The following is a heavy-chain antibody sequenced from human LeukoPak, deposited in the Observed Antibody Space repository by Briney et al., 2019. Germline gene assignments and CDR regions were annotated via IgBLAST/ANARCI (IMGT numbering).Heavy chain of an antibody. CDR2: ISGSGGST. D-gene: IGHD1-26*01. CDR3: AKATSGSYFRYYFDY. CDR1: GFTFSSYA. J-gene: IGHJ4*02. Sequence: PGGSLRLSCGASGFTFSSYAMSWVRQAPGKGLEWVSAISGSGGSTYYADSVKGRFTISRDNSKNTLYLQMNSLRAEDTAVYYCAKATSGSYFRYYFDYWGQGTLVTVSS. V-gene: IGHV3-23*01.